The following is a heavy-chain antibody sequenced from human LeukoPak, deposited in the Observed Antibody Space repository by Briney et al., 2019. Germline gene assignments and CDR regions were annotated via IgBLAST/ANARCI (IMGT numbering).Heavy chain of an antibody. V-gene: IGHV1-2*02. CDR3: ARTHYYDSSGDNWFDP. CDR1: GYTFTGYY. Sequence: ASVKVSCKASGYTFTGYYMHWVRQAPGQGLEWMGWINPNSGGTKYAQKFQGRVTMTRDTSISTAYMELNRLRSDDTAVYYCARTHYYDSSGDNWFDPWGQGTLVTVSS. CDR2: INPNSGGT. J-gene: IGHJ5*02. D-gene: IGHD3-22*01.